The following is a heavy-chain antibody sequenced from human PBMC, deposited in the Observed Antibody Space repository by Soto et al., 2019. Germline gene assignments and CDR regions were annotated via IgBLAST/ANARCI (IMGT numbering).Heavy chain of an antibody. J-gene: IGHJ6*02. CDR1: GFTFSSYS. V-gene: IGHV3-66*01. D-gene: IGHD3-9*01. Sequence: GGSLRLSCAASGFTFSSYSMNWVRQAPGKGLEWVSVIYSGGSTYYADSVKGRFTTSRDNSKNTLYLQMNSLRAEDTAVYYCARDLRYFDWLSSYGMDVWGQGTKVTVSS. CDR2: IYSGGST. CDR3: ARDLRYFDWLSSYGMDV.